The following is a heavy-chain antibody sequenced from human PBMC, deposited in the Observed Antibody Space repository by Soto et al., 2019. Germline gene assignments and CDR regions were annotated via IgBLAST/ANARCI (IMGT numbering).Heavy chain of an antibody. CDR1: GGSISSYY. CDR2: ISYSGST. CDR3: AIGRRAIAAAGTFWFDP. V-gene: IGHV4-59*01. J-gene: IGHJ5*02. Sequence: QVQLQESGPGLVKPSETLSLTCTVSGGSISSYYWSWIRQPPGEGLDWIGYISYSGSTNYSPSLKSRVTISIDTSKNHFSLKLSSVTAADTAVYYCAIGRRAIAAAGTFWFDPWGQGTLVTVSS. D-gene: IGHD6-13*01.